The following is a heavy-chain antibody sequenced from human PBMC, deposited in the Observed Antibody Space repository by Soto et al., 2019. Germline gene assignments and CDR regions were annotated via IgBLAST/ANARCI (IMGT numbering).Heavy chain of an antibody. CDR1: GYTFTNND. CDR2: MNPGSGDT. D-gene: IGHD5-18*01. V-gene: IGHV1-8*02. Sequence: AASGKVSCKASGYTFTNNDVSWVRQATGQGLEWMGWMNPGSGDTGYAQKFQGRVTMTRDISIATAYMELNSLTPEDTAIYYCARMESFGSLNWFDPWGQGTLVTVSS. CDR3: ARMESFGSLNWFDP. J-gene: IGHJ5*02.